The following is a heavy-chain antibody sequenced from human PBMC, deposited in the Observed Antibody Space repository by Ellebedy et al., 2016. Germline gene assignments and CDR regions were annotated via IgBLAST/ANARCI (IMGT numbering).Heavy chain of an antibody. CDR3: ARDGDILTGYLRSSYGMDV. CDR2: IKQDGSEK. V-gene: IGHV3-7*01. D-gene: IGHD3-9*01. CDR1: GFTFSSYW. Sequence: GESLKISXAASGFTFSSYWMSWVRQAPGKGLEWVANIKQDGSEKYYVDSVKGRFTISRDNAKNSLYLQMNSLRAEDTAVYYCARDGDILTGYLRSSYGMDVWGQGTTVTVSS. J-gene: IGHJ6*01.